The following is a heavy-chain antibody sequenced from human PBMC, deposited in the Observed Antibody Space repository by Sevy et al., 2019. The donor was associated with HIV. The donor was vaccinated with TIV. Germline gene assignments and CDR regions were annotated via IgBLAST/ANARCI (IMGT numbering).Heavy chain of an antibody. CDR2: VYYSGST. J-gene: IGHJ4*02. Sequence: SETLSLTCTVSGGSISSKNHYWCWLRQPPGKGLEWIGSVYYSGSTYYNPSLKSRVTISVETSKNQFSLTLSSVTAADTAVYYCARSPPWGNTWLYYFDNWGQGTLVTVSS. V-gene: IGHV4-39*01. D-gene: IGHD6-13*01. CDR1: GGSISSKNHY. CDR3: ARSPPWGNTWLYYFDN.